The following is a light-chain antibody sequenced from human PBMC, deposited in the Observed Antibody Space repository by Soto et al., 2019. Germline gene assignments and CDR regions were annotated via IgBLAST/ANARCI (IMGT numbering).Light chain of an antibody. V-gene: IGKV3-20*01. CDR3: QQFSSYPLT. Sequence: IVLTQSPATLSLSPGERSTLSCRASQSVRNNYLAWYQQKPGQAPRLLIYDASSRATGIPDRFSGGGSGTDFTLTISRLEPEDFAVYYCQQFSSYPLTFGGGTMADVK. CDR2: DAS. CDR1: QSVRNNY. J-gene: IGKJ4*01.